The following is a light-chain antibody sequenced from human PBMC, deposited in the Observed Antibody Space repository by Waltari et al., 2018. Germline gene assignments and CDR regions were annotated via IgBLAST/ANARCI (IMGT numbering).Light chain of an antibody. Sequence: EVGLTQSPATLSVSPGERATLSCRASQNIKNLLAWYQQKPGPAPRLLIYRASTRATDIPVRFSGSGSGTDFTLTISSLQSEDFAVYYCQQYNNWPFTFGQGTRLEIK. J-gene: IGKJ5*01. CDR3: QQYNNWPFT. CDR1: QNIKNL. CDR2: RAS. V-gene: IGKV3-15*01.